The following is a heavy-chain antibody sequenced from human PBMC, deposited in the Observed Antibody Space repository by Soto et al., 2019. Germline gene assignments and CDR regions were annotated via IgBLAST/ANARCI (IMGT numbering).Heavy chain of an antibody. CDR3: ARRANSSSSDFYYYGMDV. D-gene: IGHD6-6*01. CDR2: IIPIFGTA. V-gene: IGHV1-69*13. Sequence: SVKVSCKASGGTFSSYAISWVRQAPGQELEWMGGIIPIFGTANYAQKFQGRVTITADESTSTAYMELSSLRSEDTAVYYCARRANSSSSDFYYYGMDVWGQGTTVTVSS. CDR1: GGTFSSYA. J-gene: IGHJ6*02.